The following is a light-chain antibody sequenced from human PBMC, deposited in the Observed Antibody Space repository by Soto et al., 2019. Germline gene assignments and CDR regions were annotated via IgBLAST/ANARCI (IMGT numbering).Light chain of an antibody. V-gene: IGKV3-15*01. J-gene: IGKJ4*01. CDR3: QQYNDWPPIT. CDR1: QSISSN. Sequence: EIVMTQSPATLSVSPGEGATLSCRASQSISSNLAWYQQKPGQAPRLVIFDASTRATGIPDRFTGRGSGTEFTLTISSLQSKDSAVYFCQQYNDWPPITFGGGTKVEIK. CDR2: DAS.